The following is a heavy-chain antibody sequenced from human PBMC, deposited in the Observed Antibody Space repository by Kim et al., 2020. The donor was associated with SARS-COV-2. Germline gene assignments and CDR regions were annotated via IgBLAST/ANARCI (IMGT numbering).Heavy chain of an antibody. CDR3: ARATAGTRPYYVDY. D-gene: IGHD6-13*01. Sequence: ASSVTGRYTISRDNAKDTLYLQMGSLRAEDMAVYYCARATAGTRPYYVDYWGQGTLVTVSS. V-gene: IGHV3-64*01. J-gene: IGHJ4*02.